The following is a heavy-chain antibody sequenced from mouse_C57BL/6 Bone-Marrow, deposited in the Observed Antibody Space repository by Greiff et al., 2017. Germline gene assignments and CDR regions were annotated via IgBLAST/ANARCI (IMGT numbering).Heavy chain of an antibody. CDR1: GYAFSTYW. D-gene: IGHD4-1*01. V-gene: IGHV1-80*01. CDR3: ARDWDYCDY. J-gene: IGHJ2*01. Sequence: VQLQQSGAELVKPGASVKISCKVSGYAFSTYWLNWVKQRPGKGLEWIGQIYPGDGDTNYNGKFKGKATLTADKSSRTAYMQLSSLTSEDSAVYFCARDWDYCDYWGQGTTRTVAS. CDR2: IYPGDGDT.